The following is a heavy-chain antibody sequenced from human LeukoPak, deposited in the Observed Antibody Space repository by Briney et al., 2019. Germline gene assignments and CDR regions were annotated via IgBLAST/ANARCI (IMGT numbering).Heavy chain of an antibody. CDR2: ISGSGGST. CDR3: ARDLMGIAYRGAFYY. Sequence: GGTLRLSCAASGFTFSSYGMSWVRQAPGKGLEWVSAISGSGGSTYYADSVKGRFTISRDNSKNTLYLQMNSLRAEDTAVYYCARDLMGIAYRGAFYYWGQGTLVTVSS. CDR1: GFTFSSYG. V-gene: IGHV3-23*01. D-gene: IGHD6-13*01. J-gene: IGHJ4*02.